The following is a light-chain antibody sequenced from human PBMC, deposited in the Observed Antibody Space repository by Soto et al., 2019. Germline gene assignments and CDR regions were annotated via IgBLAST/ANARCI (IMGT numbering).Light chain of an antibody. CDR1: QSVGGNY. J-gene: IGKJ1*01. Sequence: EIVLTQSPGTLSLSPGERATLSCRASQSVGGNYLAGHQQKPGQAPRILIYDASSRPADIPDRFSGNGSGTDFTLSISRLEPEDFAVYFCQQYGSSPATFGQGTKVEIK. CDR2: DAS. V-gene: IGKV3-20*01. CDR3: QQYGSSPAT.